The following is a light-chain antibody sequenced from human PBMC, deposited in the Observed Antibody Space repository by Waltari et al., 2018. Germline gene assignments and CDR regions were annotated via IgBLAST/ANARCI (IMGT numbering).Light chain of an antibody. V-gene: IGLV1-51*02. Sequence: QSVLTQPPSVSAAPGQRVTISCSGGSSNIGNNYVSWYRQFPGTAPKLLIYEDDGRPSGSPGRFSGSKSGTSATLDITGLQAGDEADYYCGTWDSSLSGAVFGGGTHLTVL. CDR1: SSNIGNNY. CDR2: EDD. J-gene: IGLJ7*01. CDR3: GTWDSSLSGAV.